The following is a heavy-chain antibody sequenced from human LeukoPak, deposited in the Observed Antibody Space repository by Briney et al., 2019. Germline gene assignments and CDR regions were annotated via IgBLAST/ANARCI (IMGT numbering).Heavy chain of an antibody. J-gene: IGHJ4*02. V-gene: IGHV3-30*03. CDR2: ISYDGSNK. CDR1: GFTFSSYG. CDR3: ARDQWRYCSGGSCYVIDY. D-gene: IGHD2-15*01. Sequence: GGSLRLSCAASGFTFSSYGMHWVRQAPGKGLEWGGVISYDGSNKYYADCAKGRFTISRDNSKNTLYLQMNSLRAEDTAVYYCARDQWRYCSGGSCYVIDYWGQGTLVTVSS.